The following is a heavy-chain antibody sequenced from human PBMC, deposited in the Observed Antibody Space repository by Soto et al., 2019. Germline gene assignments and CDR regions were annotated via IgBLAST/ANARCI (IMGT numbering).Heavy chain of an antibody. CDR3: AVVLHPPYGSGWRNLYWYFEL. CDR2: IIPIFRST. J-gene: IGHJ2*01. D-gene: IGHD6-19*01. CDR1: GGTFNSYA. V-gene: IGHV1-69*06. Sequence: QVQLVQSGAEVKKPGSSVKVSCKASGGTFNSYALTWVRQSPGHGLEWMGGIIPIFRSTNYAQNFQGRVTNTAHRSTSTAYMELSSLRSDDTAVYYWAVVLHPPYGSGWRNLYWYFELWGRGTLVTVSS.